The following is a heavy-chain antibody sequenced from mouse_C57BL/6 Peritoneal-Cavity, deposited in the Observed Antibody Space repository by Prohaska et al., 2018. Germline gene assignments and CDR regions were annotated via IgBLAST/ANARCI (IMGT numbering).Heavy chain of an antibody. CDR3: TRTTVVANFDY. D-gene: IGHD1-1*01. J-gene: IGHJ2*01. CDR1: GYTFTDYY. Sequence: KPGASVKMSCKASGYTFTDYYMNWVKQSHGKSLEWIGVINPYNGDTSYNQKCKGKAKLTAVTSASTAYMELSSLTNEDSAVYYCTRTTVVANFDYWCQGTTLTVSS. V-gene: IGHV1-19*01. CDR2: INPYNGDT.